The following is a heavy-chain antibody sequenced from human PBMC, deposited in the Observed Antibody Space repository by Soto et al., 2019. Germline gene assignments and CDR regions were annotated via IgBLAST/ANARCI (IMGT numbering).Heavy chain of an antibody. J-gene: IGHJ6*02. D-gene: IGHD3-3*01. CDR3: ARGVRYYDFWSRYYHSENYYGMDV. CDR2: IWYDGSNK. V-gene: IGHV3-33*01. CDR1: GFTFSSYG. Sequence: PGGSLRLSCAASGFTFSSYGMHWVRQAPGKGLEWVAVIWYDGSNKYYADSVKGRFTISRDNSKNTLYLQMNSLRAEDTAVYYCARGVRYYDFWSRYYHSENYYGMDVWGQGTTVTVSS.